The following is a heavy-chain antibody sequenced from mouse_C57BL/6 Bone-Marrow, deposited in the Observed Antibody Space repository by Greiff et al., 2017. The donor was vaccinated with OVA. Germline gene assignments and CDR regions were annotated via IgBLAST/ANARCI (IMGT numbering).Heavy chain of an antibody. CDR3: ARHKSAYFDV. Sequence: EVKLMESGGDLVKPGGSLKLSCAASGFTFSSYGMSWVRQTPDKGLEWVATISSGGSYTYYPDSVKGRFTITRDNATNTLYLQMSSLKSEDTAMYYCARHKSAYFDVWGTGTTVTVSS. V-gene: IGHV5-6*01. CDR2: ISSGGSYT. CDR1: GFTFSSYG. J-gene: IGHJ1*03.